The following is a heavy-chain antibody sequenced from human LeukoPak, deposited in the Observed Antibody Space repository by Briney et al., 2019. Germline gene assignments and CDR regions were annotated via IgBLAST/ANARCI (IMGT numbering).Heavy chain of an antibody. CDR1: GGSISSYY. CDR3: ARRGGSSGWLPFDH. Sequence: SETLSLTCTVSGGSISSYYWSWIRQPPGKGLEWIGYIYYGGSTNYNPSLKSRDTISVDTSKNQFSLKLSSVTAADTAVYYCARRGGSSGWLPFDHWGQGTLVTVSS. J-gene: IGHJ4*02. D-gene: IGHD6-19*01. CDR2: IYYGGST. V-gene: IGHV4-59*08.